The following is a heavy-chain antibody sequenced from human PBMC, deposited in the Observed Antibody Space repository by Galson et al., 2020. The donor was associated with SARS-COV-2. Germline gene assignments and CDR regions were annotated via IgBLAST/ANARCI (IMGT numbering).Heavy chain of an antibody. V-gene: IGHV1-69*13. CDR3: ARVGVLGQQLEVYGMDV. J-gene: IGHJ6*02. CDR1: GGTFSSYA. Sequence: SVKVSCKASGGTFSSYAISWVRQAPGQGLEWMGGIIPIFGTANYAQKFQGRVTMTADESTSTAYMELSSLRSEDTAVYYCARVGVLGQQLEVYGMDVWGQGTTVTVSS. D-gene: IGHD6-13*01. CDR2: IIPIFGTA.